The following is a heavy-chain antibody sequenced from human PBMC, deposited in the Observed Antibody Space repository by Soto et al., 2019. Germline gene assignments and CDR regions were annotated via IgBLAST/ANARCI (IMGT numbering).Heavy chain of an antibody. CDR2: IYYSGST. V-gene: IGHV4-59*08. J-gene: IGHJ5*02. CDR3: ARSGGWWSRSTEKYNWFDP. CDR1: GGSISSYY. D-gene: IGHD6-19*01. Sequence: QVQLQESGPGLVKPSETLSLTCTVSGGSISSYYWSWIRQPPGKGLEWIGYIYYSGSTNYNPSLKSRVTISVDTSKNQFSLKLSSVTAADTAVYYCARSGGWWSRSTEKYNWFDPWGQGTLVTVSS.